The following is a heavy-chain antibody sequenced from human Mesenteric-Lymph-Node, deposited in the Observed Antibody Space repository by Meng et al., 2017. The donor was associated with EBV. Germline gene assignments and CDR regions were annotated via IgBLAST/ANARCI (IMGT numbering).Heavy chain of an antibody. CDR2: YSSGNT. D-gene: IGHD1-1*01. CDR1: GGSISGSPYY. CDR3: ARGNYNFGQNFDY. V-gene: IGHV4-30-4*01. J-gene: IGHJ4*02. Sequence: QVQLQESGPGLVKPSRTLSRTCAVSGGSISGSPYYWSWIRQSPGKGLEWIGYSSGNTYYNPSLKSRVSISLDTSKNQFFLKLTSVTAADTAVYYCARGNYNFGQNFDYWGQGTLVTVSS.